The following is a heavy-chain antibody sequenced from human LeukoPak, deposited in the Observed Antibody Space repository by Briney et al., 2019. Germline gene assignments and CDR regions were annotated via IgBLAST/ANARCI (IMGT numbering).Heavy chain of an antibody. J-gene: IGHJ4*02. CDR2: ISGSGDSA. CDR1: GFVFSTYA. CDR3: AKDYYESSIILGGYFDF. V-gene: IGHV3-23*01. D-gene: IGHD3-22*01. Sequence: GGSLRLSCAASGFVFSTYAIHWVRQALGKGLEWVSGISGSGDSAHYADSVRGRFTISRDYSKNTVYLQMDSLRAEDTAVYYCAKDYYESSIILGGYFDFWGQGTLVTVSS.